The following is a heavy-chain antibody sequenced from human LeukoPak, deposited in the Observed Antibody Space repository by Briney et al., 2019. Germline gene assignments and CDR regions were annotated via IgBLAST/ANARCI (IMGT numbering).Heavy chain of an antibody. CDR2: ISYDGSNK. V-gene: IGHV3-30*18. J-gene: IGHJ4*02. D-gene: IGHD6-19*01. Sequence: GGSLRLSCAASGFTFSSYGMHWVRQAPGKGLEWVAVISYDGSNKYYADSVEGRFTISRDNSKNTLYLQMNSLRAEDTAVYYCAKDTLGAVAAIDYWGQGNPGHRLL. CDR1: GFTFSSYG. CDR3: AKDTLGAVAAIDY.